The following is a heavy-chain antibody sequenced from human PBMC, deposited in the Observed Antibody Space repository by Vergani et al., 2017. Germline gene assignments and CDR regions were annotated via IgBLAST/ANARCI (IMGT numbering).Heavy chain of an antibody. CDR3: ARLVGGMDGGYDY. V-gene: IGHV3-7*03. D-gene: IGHD5-12*01. CDR1: GFTFSSYW. J-gene: IGHJ4*02. Sequence: EVQLVESGGGLVQPGGSLRLSCAASGFTFSSYWMSWVRQAPGKGLEWVANIKQDGSEKYYVDSVKGRFTISRDNAKNSLSLQMNSLRSEDTAVYYCARLVGGMDGGYDYWGQGTLVTVSS. CDR2: IKQDGSEK.